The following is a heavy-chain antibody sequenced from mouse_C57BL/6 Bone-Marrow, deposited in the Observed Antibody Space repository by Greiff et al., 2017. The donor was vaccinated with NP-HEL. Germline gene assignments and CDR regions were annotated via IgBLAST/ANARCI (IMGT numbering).Heavy chain of an antibody. D-gene: IGHD2-4*01. V-gene: IGHV2-2*01. J-gene: IGHJ3*01. CDR2: LWRGGST. CDR3: ARGGLRSAY. Sequence: QVQLKESGPGLVQPSQSLSITCTVSGFSLTSYGVHWVRQSPGKGLEWLGVLWRGGSTDYNAAFISRLSISKDNSKSQVFFKMNSLQADDTAIYYCARGGLRSAYWGQGTLVTVSA. CDR1: GFSLTSYG.